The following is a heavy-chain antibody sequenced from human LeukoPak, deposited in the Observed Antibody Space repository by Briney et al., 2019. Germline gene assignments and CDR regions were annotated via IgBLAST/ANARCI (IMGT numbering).Heavy chain of an antibody. CDR3: ARKQLGTYYYYGMDV. CDR1: GYTFTSYD. J-gene: IGHJ6*02. V-gene: IGHV1-8*01. D-gene: IGHD6-6*01. CDR2: MNPNSGNT. Sequence: ASVNVSCTASGYTFTSYDINWVRQATGQGLEWMGWMNPNSGNTGYAQKFQGRVTMTRNTSISTAYMELSSLRSEDTAVYYCARKQLGTYYYYGMDVWGQGTTVTVSS.